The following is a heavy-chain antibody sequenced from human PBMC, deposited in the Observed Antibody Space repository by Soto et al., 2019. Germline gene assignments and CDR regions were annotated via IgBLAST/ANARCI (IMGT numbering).Heavy chain of an antibody. V-gene: IGHV1-18*01. D-gene: IGHD3-10*01. CDR1: GYAFSNYG. CDR3: ARDGYYGSGSYGMDV. J-gene: IGHJ6*02. Sequence: SLKVYGRSAGYAFSNYGMSWVRQAHGQGLEWMGWISDYNGNTNYPQKFQGRVTMTTDTSTKTVYMVLTSLRPDDTAVYYCARDGYYGSGSYGMDVWGRGTTVTVSS. CDR2: ISDYNGNT.